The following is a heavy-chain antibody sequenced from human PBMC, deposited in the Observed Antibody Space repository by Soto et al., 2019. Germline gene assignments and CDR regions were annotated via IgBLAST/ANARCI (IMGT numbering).Heavy chain of an antibody. V-gene: IGHV3-23*04. D-gene: IGHD3-9*01. CDR1: GFTFSLSA. CDR2: ISGGGSST. CDR3: ARGPEYDILTGCDF. Sequence: EVQLVESGGGFVRPGESLRLSCAASGFTFSLSAMSWVRQAPGRGLEWVSSISGGGSSTDYAESVKGRFTISRDNSKNTVHLQMNSLRAEDTAVYYCARGPEYDILTGCDFWGLGALVTVSS. J-gene: IGHJ4*02.